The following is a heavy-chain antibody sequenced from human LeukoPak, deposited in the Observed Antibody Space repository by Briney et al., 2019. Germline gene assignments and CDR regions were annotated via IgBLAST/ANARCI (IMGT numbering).Heavy chain of an antibody. Sequence: GGSLRLSCAASGFTFSSYAMSWVRQAPGRGLEWVSVIYSGGSTYYADSVKGRFTISRDNSKNTLYLQMNSLRAEDTAVYYCAGAYYYDSSGYFSYWGQGTLVTVSS. V-gene: IGHV3-66*01. D-gene: IGHD3-22*01. CDR3: AGAYYYDSSGYFSY. CDR1: GFTFSSYA. J-gene: IGHJ4*02. CDR2: IYSGGST.